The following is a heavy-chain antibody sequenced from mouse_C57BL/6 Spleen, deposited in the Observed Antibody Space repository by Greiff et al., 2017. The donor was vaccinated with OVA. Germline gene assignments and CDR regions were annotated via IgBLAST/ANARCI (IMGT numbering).Heavy chain of an antibody. CDR3: AREATMACFDY. V-gene: IGHV5-4*01. Sequence: EVKVVESGGGLVKPGGSLKLSCAASGFTFSSYAMSWVRQTPEKRLEWVATISDGGSYTYYPDNVKGRFTISRDNAKNNLYLQMSHLKSEDTAMYYCAREATMACFDYWGQGTTLTVSS. D-gene: IGHD1-1*02. CDR1: GFTFSSYA. J-gene: IGHJ2*01. CDR2: ISDGGSYT.